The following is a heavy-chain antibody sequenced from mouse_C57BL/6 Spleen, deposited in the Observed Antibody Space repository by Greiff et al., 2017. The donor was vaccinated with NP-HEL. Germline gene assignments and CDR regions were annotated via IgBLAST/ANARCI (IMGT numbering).Heavy chain of an antibody. CDR2: IWTGGGT. CDR1: GFSLTSYA. V-gene: IGHV2-9-1*01. D-gene: IGHD2-10*02. CDR3: ARNGYGNYVGYWYFDV. J-gene: IGHJ1*03. Sequence: QVQLQQSGPGLVAPSQSLSITCTVSGFSLTSYAISWVRQPPGKGLEWLGVIWTGGGTNYNSALKSRLSISKDNSKSQVFLKMNSLQTDDTARYYCARNGYGNYVGYWYFDVWGTGTTVTVSS.